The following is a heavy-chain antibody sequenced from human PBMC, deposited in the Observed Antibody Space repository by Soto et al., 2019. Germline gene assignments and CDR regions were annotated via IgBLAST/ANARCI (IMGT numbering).Heavy chain of an antibody. CDR3: IQSRCGGDCLQSYASYYYYGMDV. Sequence: QITLKESGPTLVKPTQTLTLTCTFSAFSLSTGGVGVGWIRQPPGKALEWLALIYWDDDMRYSPSLRSRLTITKDTSKNQVVLTMTNMDPVDTATYYCIQSRCGGDCLQSYASYYYYGMDVWGQGTTVTVSS. CDR2: IYWDDDM. CDR1: AFSLSTGGVG. V-gene: IGHV2-5*02. J-gene: IGHJ6*02. D-gene: IGHD2-21*02.